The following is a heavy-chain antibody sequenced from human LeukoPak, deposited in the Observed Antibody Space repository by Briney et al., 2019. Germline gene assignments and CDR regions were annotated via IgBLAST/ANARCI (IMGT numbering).Heavy chain of an antibody. Sequence: GGSLRLSCAASGVTFSSYGLSWVRQAPGKGLEWVSTVSGSGYNTYYADSVKGRFTISRDNSANTLYLQMNSLRAEDTALYYCAKHSGSYFIYYVDSWGQGTLVSVSS. J-gene: IGHJ4*02. CDR3: AKHSGSYFIYYVDS. CDR2: VSGSGYNT. V-gene: IGHV3-23*01. D-gene: IGHD1-26*01. CDR1: GVTFSSYG.